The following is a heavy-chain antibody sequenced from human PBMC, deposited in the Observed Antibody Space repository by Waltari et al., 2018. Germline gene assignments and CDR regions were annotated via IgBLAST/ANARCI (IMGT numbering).Heavy chain of an antibody. V-gene: IGHV4-59*11. CDR2: IYYSGST. Sequence: QVQLQESGPGLVKPSETLSLTCTVSGGSISSHYWSWIRQPPGKGLEWIGYIYYSGSTNYNPSLKSRVTISVDTSKNQFSLKLSSVTAADTAVYYCARVGGSGGSRHFDYWGQGTLVTVSS. CDR3: ARVGGSGGSRHFDY. J-gene: IGHJ4*02. CDR1: GGSISSHY. D-gene: IGHD2-15*01.